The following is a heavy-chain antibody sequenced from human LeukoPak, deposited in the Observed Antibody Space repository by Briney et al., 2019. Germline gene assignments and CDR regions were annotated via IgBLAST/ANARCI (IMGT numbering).Heavy chain of an antibody. V-gene: IGHV4-31*03. Sequence: SETLSLTCTVSGGSISSGGYYWSWIRQHPGKGLEWIGYIYCSGSTYYNPSLKSRVTISVDTSKNQFSLKLSSVTAADTAVYHCARVLVVPAATNNLYYYYGMDVWGQGTTVTVSS. J-gene: IGHJ6*02. D-gene: IGHD2-2*01. CDR3: ARVLVVPAATNNLYYYYGMDV. CDR2: IYCSGST. CDR1: GGSISSGGYY.